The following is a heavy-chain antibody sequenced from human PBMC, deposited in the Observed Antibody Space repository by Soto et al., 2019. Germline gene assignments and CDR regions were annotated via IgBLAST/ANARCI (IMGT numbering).Heavy chain of an antibody. D-gene: IGHD2-2*01. CDR2: INAGNGNT. CDR1: GYTFTSYA. V-gene: IGHV1-3*01. J-gene: IGHJ4*02. Sequence: QVQLVQSGAEVKKPRASVKVSCKASGYTFTSYAMHWVRQATGQRLEWMGWINAGNGNTKYSQKFQGRVTITRDTSACTAYMELSSVRSEDTAVYYCARDERTIVVPAAQPDYWGQGTLVTVSS. CDR3: ARDERTIVVPAAQPDY.